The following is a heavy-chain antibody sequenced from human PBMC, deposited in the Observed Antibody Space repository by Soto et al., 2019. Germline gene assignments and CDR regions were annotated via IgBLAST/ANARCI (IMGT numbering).Heavy chain of an antibody. J-gene: IGHJ5*02. Sequence: QVQLQESGPGLVKPSQTLSLTCTVSGGSISSGGYYWSWIRQHPGKGLEWIGYIYYSGSTYYNPYLKSRVTISVDTSKNQFSLQLSSVTAADTAVYYCARGRDYYDSSGPYNWFDPWGQGTLVTVSS. CDR3: ARGRDYYDSSGPYNWFDP. CDR2: IYYSGST. D-gene: IGHD3-22*01. V-gene: IGHV4-31*03. CDR1: GGSISSGGYY.